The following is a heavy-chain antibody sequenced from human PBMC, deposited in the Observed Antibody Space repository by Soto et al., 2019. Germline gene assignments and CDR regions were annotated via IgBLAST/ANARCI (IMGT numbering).Heavy chain of an antibody. V-gene: IGHV4-59*01. CDR3: ARSVAVPGAHIDY. Sequence: AETLSLTCSVSGGSISCSCWSWIRQSPGKVLEWLGYVYYTGSTNYSPSLRSRVSISVDTSKNEFSLRLSSVTAADTAVYFCARSVAVPGAHIDYWGQGSKVTVSS. J-gene: IGHJ4*02. CDR1: GGSISCSC. CDR2: VYYTGST. D-gene: IGHD6-19*01.